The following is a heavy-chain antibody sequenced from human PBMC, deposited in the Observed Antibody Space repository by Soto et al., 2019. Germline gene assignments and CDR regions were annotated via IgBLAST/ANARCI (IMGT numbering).Heavy chain of an antibody. V-gene: IGHV3-11*01. CDR2: ISGSGNTI. CDR3: AAYSRGDSPH. CDR1: GFTFSDYY. J-gene: IGHJ4*02. Sequence: GGSLRLSCAASGFTFSDYYMSWIRQAPGKGLEWVSHISGSGNTIYHADSVKGRFTISRDNAKNSLYLQMNSLRVEDTAVYYCAAYSRGDSPHWGQGTLVTVSS. D-gene: IGHD2-21*01.